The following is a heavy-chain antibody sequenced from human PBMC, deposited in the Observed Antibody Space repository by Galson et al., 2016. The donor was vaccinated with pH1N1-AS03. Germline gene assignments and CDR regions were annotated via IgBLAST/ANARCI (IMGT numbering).Heavy chain of an antibody. CDR1: GYTFSTYG. V-gene: IGHV1-18*04. D-gene: IGHD2-15*01. Sequence: SVKVSCKASGYTFSTYGVSWVRQAPGQGLEWMGWISGYDDDTNYAQNVAGRVTMTTDKSTSTVYMELRSLRSDDTAVDYCARGRGFRPDTFDIWGQGTWVTVSS. CDR2: ISGYDDDT. J-gene: IGHJ3*02. CDR3: ARGRGFRPDTFDI.